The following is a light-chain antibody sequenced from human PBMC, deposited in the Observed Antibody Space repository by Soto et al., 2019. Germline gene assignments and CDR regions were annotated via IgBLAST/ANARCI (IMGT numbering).Light chain of an antibody. V-gene: IGKV1-39*01. CDR3: QQSYSAPIT. J-gene: IGKJ5*01. CDR1: QAINSW. CDR2: AAS. Sequence: DIQMTQSPSTLSASVGDRVTITCRASQAINSWLAWYQQKPGKAPKVLIFAASSLQSGVPSRFSGSGSGTNFTLTISSLQPEDFAAYYCQQSYSAPITFGQGTRLEIK.